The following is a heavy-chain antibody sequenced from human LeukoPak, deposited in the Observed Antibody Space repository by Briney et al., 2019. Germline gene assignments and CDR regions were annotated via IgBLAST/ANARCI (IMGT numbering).Heavy chain of an antibody. Sequence: SETLSLTCTVSGGSISSYYWSWIRQPPGKGLEWIGRIYSSGTTIYNPSLKSRVTISVDTSKNQFSLKLSSVTAADTAVYYCARDSQGDAFDIWGQGTMVTVSS. J-gene: IGHJ3*02. CDR3: ARDSQGDAFDI. CDR2: IYSSGTT. CDR1: GGSISSYY. V-gene: IGHV4-4*07.